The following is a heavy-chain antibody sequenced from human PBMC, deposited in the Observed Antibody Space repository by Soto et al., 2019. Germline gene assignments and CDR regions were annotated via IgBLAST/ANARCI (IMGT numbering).Heavy chain of an antibody. V-gene: IGHV2-5*01. CDR2: IYWNDDK. CDR3: AHTWGLPFDY. J-gene: IGHJ4*02. CDR1: GFSLRTTGVG. Sequence: QITLKESGPPLVKPTQTLTLTCTYSGFSLRTTGVGVGWIRQPPGKALEWLVIIYWNDDKRYSPSLKSRFTLTSDISKSQVVLTMTNMDPVDTATYYCAHTWGLPFDYWGQGTLVIVSS. D-gene: IGHD3-16*01.